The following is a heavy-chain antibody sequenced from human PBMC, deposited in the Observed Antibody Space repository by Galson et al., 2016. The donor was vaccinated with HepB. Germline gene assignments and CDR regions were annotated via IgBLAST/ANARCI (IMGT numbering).Heavy chain of an antibody. Sequence: SVKVSCKASGGTFSSYVISWVRQAPGQGLEWMGRIIPIFSTPKYAQNFQGRVTIIADESTSTAYMELRSLRSEDTAVYYCASGYYDSSAYHYDVDVWGQGTTVTVSS. CDR2: IIPIFSTP. CDR1: GGTFSSYV. CDR3: ASGYYDSSAYHYDVDV. J-gene: IGHJ6*02. D-gene: IGHD3-22*01. V-gene: IGHV1-69*13.